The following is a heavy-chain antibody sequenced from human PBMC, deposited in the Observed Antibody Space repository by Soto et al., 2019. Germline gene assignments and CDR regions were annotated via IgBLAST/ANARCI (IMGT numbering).Heavy chain of an antibody. Sequence: ASVKVSCKASGYTFTSYGISWVRQAPGQGLAWMGWISAYNGNTNYAQKLQGRVTMTTDTSTSTAYMELRSLRSDDTAVYYCARDPPGIRFLEWLYPYYYYYGMDVWGQGTTVTVSS. CDR2: ISAYNGNT. CDR1: GYTFTSYG. CDR3: ARDPPGIRFLEWLYPYYYYYGMDV. V-gene: IGHV1-18*04. J-gene: IGHJ6*02. D-gene: IGHD3-3*01.